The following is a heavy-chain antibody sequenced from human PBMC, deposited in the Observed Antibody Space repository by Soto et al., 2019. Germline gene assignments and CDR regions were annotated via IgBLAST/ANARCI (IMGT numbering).Heavy chain of an antibody. CDR1: GLTFSNYN. Sequence: EVRLVESGGGLVKPGGSLRLSCAVSGLTFSNYNLNWVRQAPGKGMEWVSFISASTIYMYYADSVKGRFTVSRDNARNSVYLQMNSLIAEDTAVYYCATDWGFSYGYPYDTWGQGTLLTVSS. J-gene: IGHJ4*02. CDR3: ATDWGFSYGYPYDT. CDR2: ISASTIYM. V-gene: IGHV3-21*01. D-gene: IGHD5-18*01.